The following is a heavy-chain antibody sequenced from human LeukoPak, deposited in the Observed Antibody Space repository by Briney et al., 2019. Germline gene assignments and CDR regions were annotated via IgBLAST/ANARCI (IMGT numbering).Heavy chain of an antibody. D-gene: IGHD6-13*01. CDR1: GFTFSSYG. Sequence: GGSPRLSCAASGFTFSSYGMHWVRQAPGKGLEWVAVIWYDGSNKYYADSVKGRFTISRDNSKNTLYLQMNSLRAEDTAVYYCARGIAAAGTVPGFFDYWGQGTLVTVSS. J-gene: IGHJ4*02. V-gene: IGHV3-33*01. CDR2: IWYDGSNK. CDR3: ARGIAAAGTVPGFFDY.